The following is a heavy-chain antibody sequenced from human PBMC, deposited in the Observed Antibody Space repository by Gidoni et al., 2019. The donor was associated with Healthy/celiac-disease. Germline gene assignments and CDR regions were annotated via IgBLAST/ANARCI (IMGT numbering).Heavy chain of an antibody. Sequence: VQLVQSRAEVKKPGSSVKVSYKASGGTFSSYAISWVRKAPGQGLEWMGGIIPIFGTANYAQKCQGRVTITADESTSTAYMELSSLRSEDTAVYYCARDRYYGMDVWGQGTTVTVSS. CDR1: GGTFSSYA. V-gene: IGHV1-69*01. CDR3: ARDRYYGMDV. J-gene: IGHJ6*02. CDR2: IIPIFGTA.